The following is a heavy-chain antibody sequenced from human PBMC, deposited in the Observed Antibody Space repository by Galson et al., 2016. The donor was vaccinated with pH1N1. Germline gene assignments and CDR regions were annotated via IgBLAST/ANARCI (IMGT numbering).Heavy chain of an antibody. J-gene: IGHJ3*02. Sequence: QSGAEVKQPGESLKISCTGSDTSFSTSWIGWVRQLPGKGLEWMGIIYVGDSDTRYSPSFQGQVTVSADKSISTAYLQWRSLKASDTAMYYCARQVDGDAGMVGEDAYDIWGQGTMVTVAS. CDR1: DTSFSTSW. CDR2: IYVGDSDT. D-gene: IGHD6-19*01. V-gene: IGHV5-51*01. CDR3: ARQVDGDAGMVGEDAYDI.